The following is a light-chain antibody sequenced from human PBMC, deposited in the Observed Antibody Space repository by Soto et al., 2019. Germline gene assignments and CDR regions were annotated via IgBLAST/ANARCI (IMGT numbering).Light chain of an antibody. Sequence: DIQMTQSPSSLSASVGDRVTITCRASQSVSSYLNWYQQKPGKAPKLLIYGASSLESGVPSRFSGSGSGRDFTLTISSLQPEDFATYYCQQGYSLPLTFGGGTKMEIK. CDR1: QSVSSY. CDR3: QQGYSLPLT. CDR2: GAS. V-gene: IGKV1-39*01. J-gene: IGKJ4*01.